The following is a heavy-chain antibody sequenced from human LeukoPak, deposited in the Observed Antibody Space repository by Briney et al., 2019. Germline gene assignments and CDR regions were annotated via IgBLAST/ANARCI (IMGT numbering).Heavy chain of an antibody. D-gene: IGHD2-15*01. CDR2: IYHSGST. V-gene: IGHV4-4*02. CDR3: ARSRIVVVVAAKTPGAFDI. Sequence: PSGTLSLTCAVSDGSISGSNWWSWVRQPPGKGLEWIGEIYHSGSTNYNPSLKSRVTISVDKSKNQFSLKLSSVTAADTAVYYCARSRIVVVVAAKTPGAFDIWGQGTMVTVSS. J-gene: IGHJ3*02. CDR1: DGSISGSNW.